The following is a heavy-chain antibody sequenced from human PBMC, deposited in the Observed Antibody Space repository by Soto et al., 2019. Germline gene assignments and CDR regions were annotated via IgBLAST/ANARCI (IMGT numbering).Heavy chain of an antibody. V-gene: IGHV4-59*08. CDR3: ARVRATLDFYYYYMDV. CDR2: VYYSGST. J-gene: IGHJ6*03. D-gene: IGHD3-10*01. Sequence: WTWIRQPPGKALEWIGYVYYSGSTSYNPSFKSRVTIAVDTSKTQFSLKLNSVTAADTAVYYCARVRATLDFYYYYMDVWCIGTTVTVSS.